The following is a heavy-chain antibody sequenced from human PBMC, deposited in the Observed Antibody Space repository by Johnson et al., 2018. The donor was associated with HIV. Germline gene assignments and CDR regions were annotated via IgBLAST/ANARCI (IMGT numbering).Heavy chain of an antibody. V-gene: IGHV3-30*14. J-gene: IGHJ3*02. Sequence: QVQLVESGGGVVQPGRSLRLSCAASGFTFSSYAMHWVRQAPGKGLDWVAVISYDGGNIYYTDYVKGRFTISRDNSKKTLYLQMGSLRAEDMAVYYCARVRLHSSGMDAFDIWGQGTMVTVSS. CDR1: GFTFSSYA. D-gene: IGHD6-19*01. CDR3: ARVRLHSSGMDAFDI. CDR2: ISYDGGNI.